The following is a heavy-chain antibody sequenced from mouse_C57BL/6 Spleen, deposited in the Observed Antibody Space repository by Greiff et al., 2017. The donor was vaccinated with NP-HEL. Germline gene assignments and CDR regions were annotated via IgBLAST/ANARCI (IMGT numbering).Heavy chain of an antibody. D-gene: IGHD1-1*01. J-gene: IGHJ3*01. V-gene: IGHV1-7*01. CDR1: GYTFTSYW. Sequence: VQRVESGAELAKPGASVKLSCKASGYTFTSYWMHWVKQRPGQGLEWIGYINPSSGYTKYNQKFKDKATLTADKSSSTAYMQLSSLTYEDSAVYYCASGGSSYLFAYWGQGTLVTVSA. CDR3: ASGGSSYLFAY. CDR2: INPSSGYT.